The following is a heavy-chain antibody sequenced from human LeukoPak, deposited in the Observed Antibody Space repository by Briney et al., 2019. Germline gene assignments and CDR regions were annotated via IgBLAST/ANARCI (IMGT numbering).Heavy chain of an antibody. Sequence: SETLSLTCTVSGGSISSGGYYWSWIRQHPGKGLEWIGYIHYSGSTYYSPSLKSRVTISVDTSKNQFSLKLSSVTAANTAVYYCAGSRIGYSDSSGFFDSWGQGTLVTVSS. CDR1: GGSISSGGYY. CDR3: AGSRIGYSDSSGFFDS. V-gene: IGHV4-31*03. J-gene: IGHJ4*02. D-gene: IGHD3-22*01. CDR2: IHYSGST.